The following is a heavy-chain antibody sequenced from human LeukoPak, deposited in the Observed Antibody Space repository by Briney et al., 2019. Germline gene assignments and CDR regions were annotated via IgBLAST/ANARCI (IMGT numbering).Heavy chain of an antibody. V-gene: IGHV4-59*08. CDR2: IYYSGSS. CDR1: GGSISSYY. CDR3: ASSRGHGSGSHYKTPNFYFDY. J-gene: IGHJ4*02. D-gene: IGHD3-10*01. Sequence: SETLSLTCTVSGGSISSYYWSWIRQPPGKGLEWIGYIYYSGSSNYNPSLKSRVTISVDTSRNQFSLKLSSVTAADTAVYYCASSRGHGSGSHYKTPNFYFDYWGQATLVTLSS.